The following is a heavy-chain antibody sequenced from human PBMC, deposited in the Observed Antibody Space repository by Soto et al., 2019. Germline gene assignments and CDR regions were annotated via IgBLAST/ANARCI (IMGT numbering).Heavy chain of an antibody. V-gene: IGHV3-30*18. CDR2: ISYDGSNK. CDR1: GFTFSGYG. CDR3: AKGPSSQWLGYYYYYGMDV. J-gene: IGHJ6*02. Sequence: GGSLRLSCAASGFTFSGYGMHWVRQAPGKGLEWVAVISYDGSNKYYADSVKGRFTISRGNSKNTLYLQMNSLRAEDTAVYYCAKGPSSQWLGYYYYYGMDVWGQGTTVTVSS. D-gene: IGHD6-19*01.